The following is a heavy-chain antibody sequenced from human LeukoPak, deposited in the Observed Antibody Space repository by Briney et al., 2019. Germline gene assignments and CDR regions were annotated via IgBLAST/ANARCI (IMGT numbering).Heavy chain of an antibody. CDR1: GFMDSSDY. V-gene: IGHV3-53*01. Sequence: GGSLRRSCAASGFMDSSDYMSWVLQASWKGLEWLSVVYSGGSTYYADSVKGRFTSSRDNSKNTLYLQMNSLRAEDTAVYYCARDKLDGNHWDYWGQGTLVTVSS. J-gene: IGHJ4*02. CDR2: VYSGGST. D-gene: IGHD4-23*01. CDR3: ARDKLDGNHWDY.